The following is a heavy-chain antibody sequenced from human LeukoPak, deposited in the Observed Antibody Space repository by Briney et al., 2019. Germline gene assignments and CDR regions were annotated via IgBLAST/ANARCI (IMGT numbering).Heavy chain of an antibody. CDR3: AAYSMVVTRLSVY. CDR1: GYTFTGYY. V-gene: IGHV1-69*05. CDR2: IIPVFGTA. Sequence: GASLKVSCKASGYTFTGYYMHWVRQAPGQGLAWMGRIIPVFGTAHYAQKFQGRVTITTDEATSTAYMELSSLRSEDTAVYCCAAYSMVVTRLSVYWGQGTLVTVSS. J-gene: IGHJ4*02. D-gene: IGHD4-23*01.